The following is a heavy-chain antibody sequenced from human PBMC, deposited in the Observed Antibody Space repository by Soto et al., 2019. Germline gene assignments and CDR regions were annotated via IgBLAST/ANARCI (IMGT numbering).Heavy chain of an antibody. D-gene: IGHD2-21*02. Sequence: QVQLVESGGGVVQPGRSLRLSCAASGFTFSSYAMHWVRQAPGKGLEWVAVISYDGSNKYYADSVRGRFTISRDNSKNTLYLQMNGLRAEDTAVYYCARGLGGIDNVVVTAILDYWGQGTLVTVSS. CDR3: ARGLGGIDNVVVTAILDY. CDR2: ISYDGSNK. J-gene: IGHJ4*02. CDR1: GFTFSSYA. V-gene: IGHV3-30-3*01.